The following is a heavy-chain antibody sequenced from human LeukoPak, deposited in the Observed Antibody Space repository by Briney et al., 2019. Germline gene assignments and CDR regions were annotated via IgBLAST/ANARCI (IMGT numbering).Heavy chain of an antibody. CDR2: ISWDGGST. Sequence: PGGSLRLSCAASGFTFDVYTMHWVRQAPGKGLEWVSLISWDGGSTYYADSVKGRFAISRDNSKNSLYLQMNSLRTEDTALYYCAKDTRSGTAMGGLDYWGQGTLVTVSS. CDR3: AKDTRSGTAMGGLDY. D-gene: IGHD5-18*01. J-gene: IGHJ4*02. CDR1: GFTFDVYT. V-gene: IGHV3-43*01.